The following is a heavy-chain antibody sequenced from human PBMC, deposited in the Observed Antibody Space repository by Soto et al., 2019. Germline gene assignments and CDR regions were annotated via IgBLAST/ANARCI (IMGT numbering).Heavy chain of an antibody. Sequence: SETXSLTCTVSGGSISSGDYYWSWIRQPPGKGLEWIGYIYYSGSTYYNPSLKSRVTISVDTSKNQFSLKLSSVTAADTAVYYCARGFRITMVRGVISSFDYWGQGTLVTVSS. CDR1: GGSISSGDYY. J-gene: IGHJ4*02. CDR3: ARGFRITMVRGVISSFDY. D-gene: IGHD3-10*01. V-gene: IGHV4-30-4*01. CDR2: IYYSGST.